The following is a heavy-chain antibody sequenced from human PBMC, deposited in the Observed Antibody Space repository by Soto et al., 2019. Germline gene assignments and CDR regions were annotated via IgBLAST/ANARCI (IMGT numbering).Heavy chain of an antibody. CDR1: GGSFTSNNW. J-gene: IGHJ4*01. D-gene: IGHD1-7*01. CDR2: IYRTGST. Sequence: SETLSLTCAVSGGSFTSNNWWTWVRQPPGQGLEWIGEIYRTGSTNYNPSLKSRVTISLDKSENQFSLKVTSLTAADTAVYYCASRDPGTSVDYWGHGTLVTVSS. CDR3: ASRDPGTSVDY. V-gene: IGHV4-4*02.